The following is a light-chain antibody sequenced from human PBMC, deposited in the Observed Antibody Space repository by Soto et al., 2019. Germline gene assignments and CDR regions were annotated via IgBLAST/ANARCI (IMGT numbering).Light chain of an antibody. CDR1: QDINNF. Sequence: DIQMTQSPSSLSASVGDRVTITCRASQDINNFLAWFQQKPGKAPKTLIYGASSLHSGVPSRFSGSGSGTEFTLTISSLQPDDFATYYCQQYNSYSWTFGQGTKVDIK. CDR3: QQYNSYSWT. J-gene: IGKJ1*01. CDR2: GAS. V-gene: IGKV1-16*01.